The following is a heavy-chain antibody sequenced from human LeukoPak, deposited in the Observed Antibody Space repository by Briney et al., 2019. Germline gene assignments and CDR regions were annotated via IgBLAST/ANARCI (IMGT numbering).Heavy chain of an antibody. CDR2: ISSSSSYT. V-gene: IGHV3-11*05. CDR3: ARDRHAVVTESNDAFDI. D-gene: IGHD2-21*02. Sequence: PGGSLRLSCAASGFTFRDYYMSWIRQAPGKGLEWVSYISSSSSYTNYADSVKGRFTISRDNAKNSLYLQMNSLRAEDTAVYYCARDRHAVVTESNDAFDIWGQGTMVTVSS. CDR1: GFTFRDYY. J-gene: IGHJ3*02.